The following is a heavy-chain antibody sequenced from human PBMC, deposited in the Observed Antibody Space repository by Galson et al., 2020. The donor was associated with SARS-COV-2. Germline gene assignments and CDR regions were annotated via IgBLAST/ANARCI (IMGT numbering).Heavy chain of an antibody. CDR2: IYYSGST. Sequence: SETLSLTCTVSGGSISSYYWSWIRQPPGKGLEWIGYIYYSGSTNYNPSLKSRVTISVDTSKNQFSLKLSSVTAADTAVYYCARGRGSPAYYFDYWGQGTLVTVSS. D-gene: IGHD1-26*01. J-gene: IGHJ4*02. CDR3: ARGRGSPAYYFDY. V-gene: IGHV4-59*01. CDR1: GGSISSYY.